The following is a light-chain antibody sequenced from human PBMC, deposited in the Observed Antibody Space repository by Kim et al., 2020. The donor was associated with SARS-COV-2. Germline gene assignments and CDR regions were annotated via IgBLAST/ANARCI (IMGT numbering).Light chain of an antibody. CDR2: AVS. Sequence: ASIGDRVTITCRARRDINNCLAWYQHKPGKAPKLLFFAVSSLQSGVPSRFSGSGSGTEYSLTISSLQPEDFAVYFCQQLFSYPHSFGGGTKVDIK. J-gene: IGKJ4*01. CDR3: QQLFSYPHS. V-gene: IGKV1-9*01. CDR1: RDINNC.